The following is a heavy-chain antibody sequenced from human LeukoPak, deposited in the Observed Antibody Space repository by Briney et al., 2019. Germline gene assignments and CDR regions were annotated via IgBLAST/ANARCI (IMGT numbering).Heavy chain of an antibody. CDR2: ISAYNGNT. CDR3: ARRSPQGLPYWYVGY. J-gene: IGHJ4*02. Sequence: EASVKVSCKASGYTFTSYGISWVRQAPGQGLEWMGWISAYNGNTNYAQKLQGRVTMTTDTSTSTAYMELRSLRSDDTAVYYCARRSPQGLPYWYVGYWGQGTLVTVSS. V-gene: IGHV1-18*01. D-gene: IGHD2-8*02. CDR1: GYTFTSYG.